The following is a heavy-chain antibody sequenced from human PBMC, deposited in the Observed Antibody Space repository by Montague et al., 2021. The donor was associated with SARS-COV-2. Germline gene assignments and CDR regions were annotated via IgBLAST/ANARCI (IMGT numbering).Heavy chain of an antibody. V-gene: IGHV3-23*01. CDR1: GFTFSSHG. CDR2: IHGRGDGT. J-gene: IGHJ6*02. Sequence: SLRLSCAASGFTFSSHGMYWVRQPPGKGLECVSEIHGRGDGTYYADSVKGRFTISRDNSKNTLYLQMNSLRVEDTAVYYCARDQNHGMDVWGQGTTVIVSS. D-gene: IGHD1-14*01. CDR3: ARDQNHGMDV.